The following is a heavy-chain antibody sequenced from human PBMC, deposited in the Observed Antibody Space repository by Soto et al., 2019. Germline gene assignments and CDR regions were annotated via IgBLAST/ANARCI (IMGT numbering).Heavy chain of an antibody. D-gene: IGHD5-12*01. J-gene: IGHJ4*02. CDR1: GGTFSSYA. CDR2: IIPIFGTA. CDR3: VFLGGYSGYDYDY. Sequence: QVQLVQSGAGVKKPGSSVKVSCRASGGTFSSYAISWVRQAPGQGLEWMGGIIPIFGTANYAQKFQGRVTITADESTSTAYMELSSLRSEDTAVYYCVFLGGYSGYDYDYWGQGTLVTVSS. V-gene: IGHV1-69*12.